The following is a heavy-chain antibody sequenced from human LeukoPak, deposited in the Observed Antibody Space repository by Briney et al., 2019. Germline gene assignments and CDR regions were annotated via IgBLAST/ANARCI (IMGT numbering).Heavy chain of an antibody. CDR3: AKSIRYSSSEIY. CDR1: GFTFSSYA. CDR2: ISGSGGST. D-gene: IGHD6-13*01. J-gene: IGHJ4*02. Sequence: GGSLRLSCAASGFTFSSYAMSWVRQAPGKGLEWVSVISGSGGSTYYADSVKGRFTISRDNSKNTLYLQMNSLRAEDTAVYYCAKSIRYSSSEIYWGQGTLVTVSS. V-gene: IGHV3-23*01.